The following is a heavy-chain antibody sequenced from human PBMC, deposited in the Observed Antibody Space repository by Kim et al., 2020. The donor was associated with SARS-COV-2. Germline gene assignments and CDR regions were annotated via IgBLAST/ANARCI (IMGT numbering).Heavy chain of an antibody. CDR3: ASFRLWELGY. V-gene: IGHV4-61*01. CDR2: IYYSGST. D-gene: IGHD1-26*01. CDR1: GGSVSSGSYY. Sequence: SETLSLTCTVSGGSVSSGSYYWSWIRQPPGKGLEWIGYIYYSGSTNYNPSLKSRVTISVDTSKNQFSLKLSSVTAADTAVYYCASFRLWELGYWGQGTLVTVSS. J-gene: IGHJ4*02.